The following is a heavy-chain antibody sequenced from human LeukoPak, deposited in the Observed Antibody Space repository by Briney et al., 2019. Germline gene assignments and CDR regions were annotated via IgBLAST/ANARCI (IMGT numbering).Heavy chain of an antibody. Sequence: GGSLRLSCAASGCTFSTYWMTWVRQAPGKGLEWVASLNQDGSEKYYVDSVKGRFTISRDSAQKSLYLEMKSLSAKDTAVYYCARAVTSTEGYWGQGTLVTVSS. CDR1: GCTFSTYW. J-gene: IGHJ4*02. CDR2: LNQDGSEK. V-gene: IGHV3-7*03. CDR3: ARAVTSTEGY.